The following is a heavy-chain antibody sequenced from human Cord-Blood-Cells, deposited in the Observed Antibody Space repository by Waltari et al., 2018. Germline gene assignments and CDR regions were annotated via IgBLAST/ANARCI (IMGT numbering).Heavy chain of an antibody. J-gene: IGHJ3*02. CDR1: GYTFTGYY. V-gene: IGHV1-2*02. CDR3: ARDYGVAARRAFDI. CDR2: NNPNSGGT. D-gene: IGHD6-6*01. Sequence: QVQLVQSGAEVMKPGASVKVSCMASGYTFTGYYMHWVRQAPGQGLEWMGWNNPNSGGTNYAQKFQGRVTMTRDTSISTAYMELSRLRSDDTAVYYCARDYGVAARRAFDIWGQGTMVTVSS.